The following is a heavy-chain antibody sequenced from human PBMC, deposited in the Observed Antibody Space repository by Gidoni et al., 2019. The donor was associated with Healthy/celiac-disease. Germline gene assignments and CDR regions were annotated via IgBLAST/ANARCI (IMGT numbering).Heavy chain of an antibody. CDR2: ISWNSGSI. D-gene: IGHD6-13*01. V-gene: IGHV3-9*01. J-gene: IGHJ4*02. CDR3: AKDIAAAGTIPDY. Sequence: EVQLVESGGGLVQPGRSLRLSCSASGFTFDDYAMHWVRQAPGKGLEWVSGISWNSGSIGYADSVKGRFTISRDNAKTSLYLQMNSLRAEDTALYYCAKDIAAAGTIPDYWGQGTLVTVSS. CDR1: GFTFDDYA.